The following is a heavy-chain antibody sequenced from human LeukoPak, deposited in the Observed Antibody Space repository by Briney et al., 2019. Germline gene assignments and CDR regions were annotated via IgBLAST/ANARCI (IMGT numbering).Heavy chain of an antibody. V-gene: IGHV3-7*01. D-gene: IGHD1-7*01. J-gene: IGHJ5*02. CDR1: GFTFSSYS. CDR2: IKRDGSEK. Sequence: GGSLRLSCAASGFTFSSYSMNWVRQAPGKGLEWVANIKRDGSEKYYVDSVKGRFTISRDNAKNSLYLQMNSLRAEDTAVYYCARDSLDWNYDSNWFDPWGQGTLVTVSS. CDR3: ARDSLDWNYDSNWFDP.